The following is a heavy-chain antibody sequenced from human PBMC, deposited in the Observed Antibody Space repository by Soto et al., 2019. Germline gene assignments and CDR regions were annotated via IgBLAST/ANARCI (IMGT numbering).Heavy chain of an antibody. V-gene: IGHV4-59*01. CDR1: GGSISSYY. D-gene: IGHD6-6*01. CDR3: ARQYSSSDYYYYGMDV. CDR2: IYYSGST. Sequence: SETLSLTCPVSGGSISSYYWSWIRQPPGKGLEWIGYIYYSGSTNYNPSLKSRVTISVDTSKNQFSLKLSSVTAADTAVYYCARQYSSSDYYYYGMDVWGQGTTVTVSS. J-gene: IGHJ6*02.